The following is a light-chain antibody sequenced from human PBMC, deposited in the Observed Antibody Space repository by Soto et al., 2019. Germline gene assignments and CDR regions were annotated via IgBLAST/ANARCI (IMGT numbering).Light chain of an antibody. CDR1: QSVPSNY. CDR3: QQCGSSPIT. J-gene: IGKJ5*01. V-gene: IGKV3-20*01. Sequence: EERATLSCRASQSVPSNYLAWYQHKPGQAPRLLIYGASSRATDIPDRFSGSGSGTDFTLTISRLEPEDFAVYYYQQCGSSPITCGQGTRLEIK. CDR2: GAS.